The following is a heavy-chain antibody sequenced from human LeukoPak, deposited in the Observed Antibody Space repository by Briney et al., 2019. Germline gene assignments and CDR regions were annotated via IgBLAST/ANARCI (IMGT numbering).Heavy chain of an antibody. J-gene: IGHJ4*02. CDR1: GGTFSSYA. CDR2: IIPIFGTA. Sequence: SVKVSCKASGGTFSSYAISWARQAPGQGLEWMGGIIPIFGTANYAQKLQGRVTMTTDTSTSTAYMELRSLRSDDTAVYYCARDSQWEPARFDYWGQGTLVTVSS. D-gene: IGHD1-26*01. CDR3: ARDSQWEPARFDY. V-gene: IGHV1-69*05.